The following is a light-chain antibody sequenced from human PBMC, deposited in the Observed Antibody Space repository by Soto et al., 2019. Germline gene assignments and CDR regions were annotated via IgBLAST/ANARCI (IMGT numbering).Light chain of an antibody. CDR1: NSDVGGYNY. Sequence: QSALTQPASVSGSPGQSIAISCTGTNSDVGGYNYVSWYQHHPGKAPKLMIYEGSNRPSGVSNRFSGSKSGNTASLTISGLQAEDEADYYCSSYTTSTTWVFGGGTKLTVL. J-gene: IGLJ3*02. CDR3: SSYTTSTTWV. CDR2: EGS. V-gene: IGLV2-14*01.